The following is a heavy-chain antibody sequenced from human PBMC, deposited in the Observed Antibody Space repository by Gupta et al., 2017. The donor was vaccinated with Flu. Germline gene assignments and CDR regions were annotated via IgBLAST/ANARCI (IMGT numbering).Heavy chain of an antibody. CDR1: GFTFDAYA. CDR3: AKDSLRRGFSYGFDH. V-gene: IGHV3-9*03. J-gene: IGHJ4*02. CDR2: LSWSSGSI. Sequence: EVQLVESGGGLVQPGRSLRLSCAASGFTFDAYAMHWVRQVPGKGLEWVAGLSWSSGSIGYADFVKGRFTISRDNAKNSLYLEMNSLRVDDMAFYYCAKDSLRRGFSYGFDHWGQGTVVTVSS. D-gene: IGHD5-18*01.